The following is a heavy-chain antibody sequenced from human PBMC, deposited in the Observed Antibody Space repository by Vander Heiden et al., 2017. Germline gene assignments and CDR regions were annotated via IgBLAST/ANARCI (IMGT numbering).Heavy chain of an antibody. J-gene: IGHJ6*02. CDR2: ISWNSGSI. Sequence: EVQLVGSGGGLVQPGRSLRLSCAACGFTFADSSQHWVRQDPGKGLEWVSGISWNSGSIGYADYVKGRFTISRDNAKNSLYLQMNSLRAEDTALYYCAKDISSSSPRTPYYYGMDVWGQGTTVTVSS. D-gene: IGHD6-6*01. V-gene: IGHV3-9*01. CDR1: GFTFADSS. CDR3: AKDISSSSPRTPYYYGMDV.